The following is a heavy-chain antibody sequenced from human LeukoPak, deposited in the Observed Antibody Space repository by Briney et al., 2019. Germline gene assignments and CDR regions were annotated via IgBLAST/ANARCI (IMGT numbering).Heavy chain of an antibody. CDR3: ARAMVRGVMNYFDY. Sequence: SETLSLTCAVYGGSFSGYYWSWIRQPPGKGLEWIGEINHSGSTNYNPSLKSRVTISVDTSKNQFSLKLSSVTAADTAVYYCARAMVRGVMNYFDYWGQGTLVTVSS. J-gene: IGHJ4*02. D-gene: IGHD3-10*01. CDR2: INHSGST. V-gene: IGHV4-34*01. CDR1: GGSFSGYY.